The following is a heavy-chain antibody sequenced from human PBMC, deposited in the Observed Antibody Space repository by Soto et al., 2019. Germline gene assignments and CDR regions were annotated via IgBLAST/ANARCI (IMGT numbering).Heavy chain of an antibody. V-gene: IGHV1-69*08. CDR2: IIPILGIA. CDR3: ARDLSSGWYFDY. D-gene: IGHD6-19*01. J-gene: IGHJ4*02. CDR1: GGTFSSYT. Sequence: QVQLVQSGAEVKKPGSSVKVSCKASGGTFSSYTISWVRQAPGQGLEWMGRIIPILGIANYAQKFQGRVTITADKSTSTAYMELSSLRSEDTAVYYCARDLSSGWYFDYWGQGTLVTVSS.